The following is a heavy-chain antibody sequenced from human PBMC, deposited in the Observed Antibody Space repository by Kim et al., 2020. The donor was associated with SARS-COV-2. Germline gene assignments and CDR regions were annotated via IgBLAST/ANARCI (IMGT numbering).Heavy chain of an antibody. Sequence: ARKLQGSVTMTTDTSTSTAYLGLRSLRSDDTAVYYCARTPPRPVAGDFDYWGQGTLVTVSS. D-gene: IGHD6-19*01. J-gene: IGHJ4*02. V-gene: IGHV1-18*01. CDR3: ARTPPRPVAGDFDY.